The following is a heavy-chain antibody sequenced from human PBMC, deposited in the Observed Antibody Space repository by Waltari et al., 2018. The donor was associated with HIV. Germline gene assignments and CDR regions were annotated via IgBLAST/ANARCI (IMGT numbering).Heavy chain of an antibody. CDR1: GGSISSGSYY. J-gene: IGHJ4*02. D-gene: IGHD4-17*01. V-gene: IGHV4-61*02. CDR3: ARGDRGDDYGDYLYYFDY. CDR2: IYTSGST. Sequence: QVQLQESGPGLVKPSQTLSLTCTVSGGSISSGSYYWSWIRQPAGKGLEWIGRIYTSGSTNYNPSLKSRVTISVDTSKNQFSLKLSSVTAADTAVYYCARGDRGDDYGDYLYYFDYWGQGTLVTVSS.